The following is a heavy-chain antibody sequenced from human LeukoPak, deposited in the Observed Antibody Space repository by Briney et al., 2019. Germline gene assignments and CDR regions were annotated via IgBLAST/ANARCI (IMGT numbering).Heavy chain of an antibody. Sequence: GESLRISCKGSGYSFTSYWISWVRQMPGKGLEWMGRIDPSDSYTNYSPSFQGQVTISADKSISTAYLQWSSLKASDNAMYYCGRLGTANYGTDVWGQGTTVTVSS. D-gene: IGHD5-18*01. CDR1: GYSFTSYW. CDR2: IDPSDSYT. CDR3: GRLGTANYGTDV. J-gene: IGHJ6*02. V-gene: IGHV5-10-1*04.